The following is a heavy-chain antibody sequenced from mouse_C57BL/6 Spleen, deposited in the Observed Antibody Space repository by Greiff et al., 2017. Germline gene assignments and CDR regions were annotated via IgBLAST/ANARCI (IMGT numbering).Heavy chain of an antibody. J-gene: IGHJ3*01. Sequence: EVQLQQSGAELVRPGASVKLSCTASGFNIKDYYMHWVKQRPEQGLEWIGRIDPEDGDTEYAPKFQGKATMTAATSSNPAYLQLSSLTSEDTAVYYCTTGYYGSSYSAWFAYWGQGTLVTVSA. CDR3: TTGYYGSSYSAWFAY. V-gene: IGHV14-1*01. D-gene: IGHD1-1*01. CDR1: GFNIKDYY. CDR2: IDPEDGDT.